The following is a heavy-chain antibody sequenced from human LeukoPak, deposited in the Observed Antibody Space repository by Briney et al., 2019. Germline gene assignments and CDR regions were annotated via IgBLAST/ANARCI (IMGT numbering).Heavy chain of an antibody. CDR3: ARWLIPYNWFDP. Sequence: GESLKISCKGSGYSFTHHWIGWVRQMPGKSLEWMGIIYPGDSDTRYSPSFQGQVTISADKSISTAYLQWSSLKASDTAIYYCARWLIPYNWFDPWGQGTLVTVSS. J-gene: IGHJ5*02. CDR1: GYSFTHHW. V-gene: IGHV5-51*01. D-gene: IGHD3-22*01. CDR2: IYPGDSDT.